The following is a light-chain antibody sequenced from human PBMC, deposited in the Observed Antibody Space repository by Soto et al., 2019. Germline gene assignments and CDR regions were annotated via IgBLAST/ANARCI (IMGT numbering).Light chain of an antibody. CDR3: QQRTNWVFS. CDR2: DAS. V-gene: IGKV3-11*01. CDR1: QSVGSY. Sequence: EIVLTQSPGTLSLSPGERATLSCRASQSVGSYLAWYQQKPGQAPRLLISDASNRATGIPARFSGSGSGTEFTLTISSLEPEDFAVYYCQQRTNWVFSFGPGTKVDIK. J-gene: IGKJ3*01.